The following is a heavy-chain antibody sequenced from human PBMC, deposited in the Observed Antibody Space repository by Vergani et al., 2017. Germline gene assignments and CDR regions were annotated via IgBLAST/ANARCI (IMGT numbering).Heavy chain of an antibody. CDR2: INPNSGCT. D-gene: IGHD2-15*01. J-gene: IGHJ6*03. CDR3: ARDIADYYYYMDV. Sequence: QVQLVQSGAEVKKPGASVKVSCKVSGYTLTELSMHWVRQAPGKGLEWMGWINPNSGCTNYAQKFQGRGTMTRDTSISTAYMELSRLRSDDTAVYYWARDIADYYYYMDVWGKGTTVTVSS. V-gene: IGHV1-2*02. CDR1: GYTLTELS.